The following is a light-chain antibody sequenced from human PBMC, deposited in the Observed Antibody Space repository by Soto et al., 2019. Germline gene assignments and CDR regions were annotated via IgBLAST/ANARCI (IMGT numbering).Light chain of an antibody. CDR1: NIGSKS. V-gene: IGLV3-21*04. Sequence: SYELTQPPSVSVALGKTARITCGGNNIGSKSVHWYQQKSGQAPVLVIYYEIDRPSGIPERFSGSNYGNTATLTISSVEAGDEADYYCHVWDSDRDHPVFGGGTKLTVL. CDR3: HVWDSDRDHPV. J-gene: IGLJ2*01. CDR2: YEI.